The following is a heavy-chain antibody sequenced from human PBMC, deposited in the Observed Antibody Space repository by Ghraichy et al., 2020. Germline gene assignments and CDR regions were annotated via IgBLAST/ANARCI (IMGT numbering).Heavy chain of an antibody. Sequence: ESLNISCAVYGGSFSGYYWSWLRQPPGKGLEWIGQINHSGKTNNNPSLKGRVTLSVDTSKNQFSLKLGSVTAADTAVYYCARAPGGYNLRYFDYWGQGTLVTVSS. CDR2: INHSGKT. CDR3: ARAPGGYNLRYFDY. J-gene: IGHJ4*02. CDR1: GGSFSGYY. D-gene: IGHD3-22*01. V-gene: IGHV4-34*01.